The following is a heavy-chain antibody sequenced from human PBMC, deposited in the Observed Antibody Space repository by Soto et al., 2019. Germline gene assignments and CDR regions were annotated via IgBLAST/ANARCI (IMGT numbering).Heavy chain of an antibody. V-gene: IGHV1-3*01. D-gene: IGHD2-15*01. CDR2: INAGNGNT. CDR1: GYTFTSYA. Sequence: QVQLVQSGAEVKKPGASVKVSCKASGYTFTSYAMHWVRQAPGQRLEWMGWINAGNGNTKYSQKFQGRVTITRDTSASTAYMELSSLRSEDTAVYYCARDLGVAAASDYWGQGTLVTVSS. CDR3: ARDLGVAAASDY. J-gene: IGHJ4*02.